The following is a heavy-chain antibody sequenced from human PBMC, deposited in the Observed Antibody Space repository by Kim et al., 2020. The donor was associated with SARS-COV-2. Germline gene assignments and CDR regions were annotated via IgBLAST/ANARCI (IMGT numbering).Heavy chain of an antibody. Sequence: GGSLRLSCAASGFTFRSYWMHWVRQTPGKGLVWVSLVTGDGTTTSYADSVKGRFTISRDSAKNTLYLQMNSLRAEDTAVYYCARNFHIWGQGTMVTVPS. CDR2: VTGDGTTT. CDR3: ARNFHI. J-gene: IGHJ3*02. V-gene: IGHV3-74*01. CDR1: GFTFRSYW.